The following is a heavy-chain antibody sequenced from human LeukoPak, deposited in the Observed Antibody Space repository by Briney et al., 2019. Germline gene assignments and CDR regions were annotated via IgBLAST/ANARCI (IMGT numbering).Heavy chain of an antibody. J-gene: IGHJ1*01. CDR3: ARAPSEIGGYYPEYFQH. Sequence: GGSLRLSCAASGFTLSSYWMHWVHQAPGKGLVWVSRIKSDGRTNYADSVKGRFTISRDNAKNTVSLQMNSLRAEDTGVYYCARAPSEIGGYYPEYFQHWGQGTLVIVSS. CDR1: GFTLSSYW. CDR2: IKSDGRT. D-gene: IGHD3-22*01. V-gene: IGHV3-74*01.